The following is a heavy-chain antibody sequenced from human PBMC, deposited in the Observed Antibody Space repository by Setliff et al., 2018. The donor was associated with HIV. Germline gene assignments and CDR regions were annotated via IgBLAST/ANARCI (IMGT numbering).Heavy chain of an antibody. Sequence: SVKVSCKTSGDNFYNYGITWVRQAPGQGLEWMGGIIPIFGTANYAQNFGGRVTITADQSTSTSYLQLNSLRFEDTTIYYCASDSPTARFEELEDHYYYFMGVWGKGTTVTVSS. CDR2: IIPIFGTA. CDR3: ASDSPTARFEELEDHYYYFMGV. CDR1: GDNFYNYG. V-gene: IGHV1-69*13. D-gene: IGHD3-10*01. J-gene: IGHJ6*03.